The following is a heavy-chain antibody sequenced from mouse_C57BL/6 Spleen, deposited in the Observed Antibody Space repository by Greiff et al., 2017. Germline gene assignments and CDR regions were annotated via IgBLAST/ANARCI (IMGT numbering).Heavy chain of an antibody. V-gene: IGHV1-15*01. J-gene: IGHJ4*01. CDR3: TRPLGSSGDYAMDY. Sequence: QVQLKQSGAELVRPGASVTLSCKASGYTFTDYEMHWVKQTPVHGLEWIGAIDPETGGTAYNQKFKGKAILTADKSSSTAYMGLRSLTSEDSAVYYCTRPLGSSGDYAMDYWGQGTSVTVAS. D-gene: IGHD1-1*01. CDR2: IDPETGGT. CDR1: GYTFTDYE.